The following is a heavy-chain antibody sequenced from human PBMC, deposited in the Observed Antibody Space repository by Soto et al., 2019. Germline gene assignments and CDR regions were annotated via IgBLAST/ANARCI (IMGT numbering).Heavy chain of an antibody. CDR2: IIPIFGTA. CDR3: ARDGGGEYSSSIWFDP. CDR1: GGTFSSYA. V-gene: IGHV1-69*01. J-gene: IGHJ5*02. D-gene: IGHD6-6*01. Sequence: QVQLVQSGAEVKKPGSSVKVSCKASGGTFSSYAISWVRQAPGQGLEWMGGIIPIFGTANYAQKFQGRVTITADESTSTAYMELRSLRSEDTAVYYCARDGGGEYSSSIWFDPWGQGTLVTVSS.